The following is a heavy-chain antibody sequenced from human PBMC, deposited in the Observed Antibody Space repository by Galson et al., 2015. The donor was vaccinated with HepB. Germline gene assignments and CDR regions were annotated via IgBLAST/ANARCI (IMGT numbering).Heavy chain of an antibody. Sequence: SLRLSCAASGFTFSSYAMHWVRQAPGKGLEWVAVISYDGSNKYYADSVKGRFTISRDNSKNTLYLQMNSLRAEDTAVYYCARRHDRGYSYGQGMGYWGQGTLVTVSS. CDR2: ISYDGSNK. D-gene: IGHD5-18*01. CDR3: ARRHDRGYSYGQGMGY. V-gene: IGHV3-30*04. J-gene: IGHJ4*02. CDR1: GFTFSSYA.